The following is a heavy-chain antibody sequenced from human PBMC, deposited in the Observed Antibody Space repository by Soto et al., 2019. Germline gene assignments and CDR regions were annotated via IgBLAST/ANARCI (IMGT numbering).Heavy chain of an antibody. V-gene: IGHV4-31*03. Sequence: LPCTFSGVSISSVGYYWSLIRQHPGKGLEWIGYIYYSGSTYYNPSLKSRVTISVDTSKNQFSLKLSSVTAADTAVYYCARGSVYCSSTSCPVDYWGQGTLVTVSS. CDR3: ARGSVYCSSTSCPVDY. CDR1: GVSISSVGYY. CDR2: IYYSGST. J-gene: IGHJ4*02. D-gene: IGHD2-2*01.